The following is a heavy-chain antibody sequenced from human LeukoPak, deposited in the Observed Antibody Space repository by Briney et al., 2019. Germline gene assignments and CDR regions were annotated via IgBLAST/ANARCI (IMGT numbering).Heavy chain of an antibody. Sequence: SETLSLTCTVSGGSISSYYWSWVRQPPGKGLEWIGYIYYSGSTNYNPSLKSRVTISVDTSKNQFSLKLSSVTAADTAVYYCAGGRWLGWFDPWGQGTLVTVSS. D-gene: IGHD3-22*01. V-gene: IGHV4-59*01. CDR3: AGGRWLGWFDP. CDR2: IYYSGST. CDR1: GGSISSYY. J-gene: IGHJ5*02.